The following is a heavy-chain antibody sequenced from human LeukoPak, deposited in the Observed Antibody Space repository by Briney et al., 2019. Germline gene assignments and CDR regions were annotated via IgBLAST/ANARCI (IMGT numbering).Heavy chain of an antibody. J-gene: IGHJ4*02. V-gene: IGHV3-7*01. D-gene: IGHD3-16*02. CDR2: IKKDGSGT. CDR3: ARELLYGGSYPLS. Sequence: QPGGSLRLSCAASGFTFSGYWMTWVRQAPGKGLEWVANIKKDGSGTSYVDSVKGRFTISRDNAKNLLYLQMNSLRAEDTAVYYCARELLYGGSYPLSWGQGTLVTVSS. CDR1: GFTFSGYW.